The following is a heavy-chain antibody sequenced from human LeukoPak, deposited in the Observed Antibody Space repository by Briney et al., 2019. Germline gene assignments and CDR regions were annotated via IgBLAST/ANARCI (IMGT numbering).Heavy chain of an antibody. V-gene: IGHV3-69-1*02. D-gene: IGHD1-26*01. CDR2: ISSTNAI. CDR1: GFAFGIYA. Sequence: EGSLRLSCSASGFAFGIYALNWFRHTPGKGLEWLSYISSTNAIYYADSVKGRFTISRDNAKESLYLQMNSPRAEDTAVYYCARDDKWAFDYWGQGTLVTVSS. CDR3: ARDDKWAFDY. J-gene: IGHJ4*02.